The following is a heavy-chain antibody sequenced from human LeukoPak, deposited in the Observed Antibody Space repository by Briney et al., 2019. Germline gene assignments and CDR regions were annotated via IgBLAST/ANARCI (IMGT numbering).Heavy chain of an antibody. CDR2: ISSSGSTI. Sequence: PGGSLRLSCAASGFTFSSYEMNWVRQAPGKGLGWVSYISSSGSTIYYADSVKGRFTISRDNAKNSLYLQMNSLRAEDTAVYYCARESSAGYYYMDVWDKGTTVTVSS. V-gene: IGHV3-48*03. CDR3: ARESSAGYYYMDV. CDR1: GFTFSSYE. J-gene: IGHJ6*03. D-gene: IGHD6-13*01.